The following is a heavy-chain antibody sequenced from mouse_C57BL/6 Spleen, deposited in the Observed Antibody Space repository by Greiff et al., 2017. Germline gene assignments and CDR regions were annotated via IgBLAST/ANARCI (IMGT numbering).Heavy chain of an antibody. V-gene: IGHV5-6*01. D-gene: IGHD2-10*02. Sequence: EVQLVESGGDLVKPGGSLKLSCAASGFTFSSYGMSWVRQTPDKRLEWVATISSGGSYTYYPDSVKGRFTISRDNAKNTLYLQMSSLKSEDTAMYYCARQGYGNYVLNAMDYWGQGTSVTVAS. CDR3: ARQGYGNYVLNAMDY. CDR2: ISSGGSYT. CDR1: GFTFSSYG. J-gene: IGHJ4*01.